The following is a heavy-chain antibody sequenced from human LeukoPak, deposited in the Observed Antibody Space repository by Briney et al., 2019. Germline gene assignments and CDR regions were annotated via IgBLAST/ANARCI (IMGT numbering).Heavy chain of an antibody. CDR3: AREGIGYYYDSSGYVDY. D-gene: IGHD3-22*01. Sequence: PSETLSLTCTVSGGSISSSSYYWDWIRQPPGKGLEWIGSIYYSGSTYYNPSLKSRVTISVDTSKNQFSLKLSSVTAADTAVYYCAREGIGYYYDSSGYVDYWGQGTLVTVSS. CDR2: IYYSGST. CDR1: GGSISSSSYY. V-gene: IGHV4-39*07. J-gene: IGHJ4*02.